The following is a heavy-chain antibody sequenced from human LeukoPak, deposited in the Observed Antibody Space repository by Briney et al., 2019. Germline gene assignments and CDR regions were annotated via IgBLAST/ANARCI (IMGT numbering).Heavy chain of an antibody. CDR1: DASISSGTYY. J-gene: IGHJ4*02. CDR3: ARGVARSSKFHFSYYFDY. V-gene: IGHV4-39*07. D-gene: IGHD6-6*01. Sequence: SETLSLTCTVSDASISSGTYYWSWIRQPAGKGLEWIGVISYTGSAYYNPSLKSRVTISVDTSKNQFSLNLSSVTAADTAVYYCARGVARSSKFHFSYYFDYWGQGTLVTVSS. CDR2: ISYTGSA.